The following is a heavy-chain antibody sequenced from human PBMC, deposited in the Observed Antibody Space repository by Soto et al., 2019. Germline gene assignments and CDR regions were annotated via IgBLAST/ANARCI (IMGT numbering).Heavy chain of an antibody. CDR3: AARLYYYDSRDI. D-gene: IGHD3-22*01. V-gene: IGHV1-58*01. CDR2: IVVGSGNT. J-gene: IGHJ3*02. Sequence: ASVKVSCKASGFTFTSSAVQWVRQARGQRLEWIGWIVVGSGNTNYAQKFQERVTITRDMSTSTAYMELSSLRSEDTAVYYCAARLYYYDSRDIWGQGTMVTVSS. CDR1: GFTFTSSA.